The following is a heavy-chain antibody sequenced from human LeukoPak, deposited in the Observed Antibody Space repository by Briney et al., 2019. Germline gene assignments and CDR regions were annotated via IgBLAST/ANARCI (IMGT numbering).Heavy chain of an antibody. D-gene: IGHD2-2*01. J-gene: IGHJ4*02. CDR1: GYTFTVNY. CDR2: MNPNSGVT. CDR3: TRGAGTSWFDY. V-gene: IGHV1-2*02. Sequence: GASVKVSCKASGYTFTVNYLHWVRQAPGQGLEWVGWMNPNSGVTVYAQNFQGRVTMTRDTSISTAYMELSSLTSDDTAVYYCTRGAGTSWFDYWGQGSLVTVSS.